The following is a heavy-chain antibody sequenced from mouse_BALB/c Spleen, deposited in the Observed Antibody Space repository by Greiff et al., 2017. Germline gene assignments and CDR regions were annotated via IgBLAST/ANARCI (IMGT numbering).Heavy chain of an antibody. D-gene: IGHD2-3*01. CDR3: ARRDGGAMDY. Sequence: EVQLVESGGDLVKPGGSLKLSCAASGFIFSSYGMSWVRQTPDKRLEWVATISSGGSYTYYPDSVKGRFTISRDNAKNTLYLQMSSLKSEDTAMYYCARRDGGAMDYWGQGTSVTVSS. V-gene: IGHV5-6*01. CDR2: ISSGGSYT. J-gene: IGHJ4*01. CDR1: GFIFSSYG.